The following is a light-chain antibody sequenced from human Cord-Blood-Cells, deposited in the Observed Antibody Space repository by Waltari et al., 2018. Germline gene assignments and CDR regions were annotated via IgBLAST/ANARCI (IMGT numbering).Light chain of an antibody. J-gene: IGKJ5*01. Sequence: IVLTQSPATLSLSPGERATLSCRASQSVSSYLAWYQQKPGQAPRLLIYDASNRATGIPARVSGSGCGTDFTLTISSLEPEDFAVDYCQQRSNWPPITFGQGTRLEIK. CDR1: QSVSSY. CDR2: DAS. V-gene: IGKV3-11*01. CDR3: QQRSNWPPIT.